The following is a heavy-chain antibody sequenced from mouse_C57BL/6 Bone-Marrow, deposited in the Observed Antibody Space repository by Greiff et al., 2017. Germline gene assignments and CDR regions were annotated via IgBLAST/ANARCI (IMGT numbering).Heavy chain of an antibody. CDR3: ARRGGCTVVAHFDV. CDR2: IDPSDSYT. D-gene: IGHD1-1*01. J-gene: IGHJ1*03. Sequence: QVQLQQPGAELVMPGASVKLSCKASGYTFTSYWMHWVKQRPGQGLEWIGEIDPSDSYTNYNQKFKGKSTLTVDKSSSTAYMQLSRLTSEDSAVYYWARRGGCTVVAHFDVWGTGTTVTVSS. V-gene: IGHV1-69*01. CDR1: GYTFTSYW.